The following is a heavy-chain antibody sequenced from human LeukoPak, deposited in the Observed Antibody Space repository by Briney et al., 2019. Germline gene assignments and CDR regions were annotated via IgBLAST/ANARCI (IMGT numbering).Heavy chain of an antibody. CDR3: ARGWAPVFED. CDR2: IYHRGST. CDR1: GGSISSGGYY. J-gene: IGHJ4*02. D-gene: IGHD1-26*01. V-gene: IGHV4-30-2*01. Sequence: SQTLSVNCTVSGGSISSGGYYWSWIRQPPGKGLEWIGYIYHRGSTYYNPSLKSRVTISVDRSKNQFSLKLSSVTAADTAVYYCARGWAPVFEDWGQGTLVTVSS.